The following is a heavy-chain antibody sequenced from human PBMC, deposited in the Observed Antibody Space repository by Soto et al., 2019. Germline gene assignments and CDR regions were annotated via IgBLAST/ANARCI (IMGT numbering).Heavy chain of an antibody. J-gene: IGHJ4*02. D-gene: IGHD6-19*01. V-gene: IGHV3-30-3*01. Sequence: QVQLVESGGGVVQPGRSLRLSCAASGFTFSSYAMHWVRQAPGKGLEWVAVISYDGSNKYYADSVKGRFTNSRDNSKNALYLQMNSLRAEYTAVYYCARETYSSGCTPTYDYWGQGPLGTVSS. CDR1: GFTFSSYA. CDR3: ARETYSSGCTPTYDY. CDR2: ISYDGSNK.